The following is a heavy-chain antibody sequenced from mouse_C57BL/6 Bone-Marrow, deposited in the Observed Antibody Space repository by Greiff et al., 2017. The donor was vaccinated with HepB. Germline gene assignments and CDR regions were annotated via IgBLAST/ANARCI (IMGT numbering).Heavy chain of an antibody. V-gene: IGHV1-54*01. CDR3: ARWGAMDY. J-gene: IGHJ4*01. Sequence: VQRVESGAELVRPGTSVKVSCKASGYAFTNYLIEWVKQRPGQGLEWIGVINPGSGGTNYNEKFKGKATLTADKSSSTAYMQLSSLTSEDSAVYFCARWGAMDYWGQGTSVTVSS. CDR2: INPGSGGT. CDR1: GYAFTNYL.